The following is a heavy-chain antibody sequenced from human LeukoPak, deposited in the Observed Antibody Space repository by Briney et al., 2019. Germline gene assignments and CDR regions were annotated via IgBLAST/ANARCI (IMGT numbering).Heavy chain of an antibody. D-gene: IGHD3-22*01. CDR1: GFTFSSYA. J-gene: IGHJ4*02. Sequence: GGSLRLSCAASGFTFSSYAKSWVRQAPGKGLEWVSDISGSGGSTYYADSVKGRFTISRDNSKNTLYLQMNSLRAEDTAVYYCAREGRYYYDSSGYYDYWGQGTLVTVSS. CDR3: AREGRYYYDSSGYYDY. CDR2: ISGSGGST. V-gene: IGHV3-23*01.